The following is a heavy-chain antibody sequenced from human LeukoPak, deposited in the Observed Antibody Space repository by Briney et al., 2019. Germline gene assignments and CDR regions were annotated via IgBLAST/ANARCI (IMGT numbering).Heavy chain of an antibody. CDR2: ISSSSSTI. D-gene: IGHD3-22*01. J-gene: IGHJ3*02. CDR1: GFTFSSYS. CDR3: ARHVPGVAFPYYDSSGYAFDI. Sequence: GGSLRLSCAASGFTFSSYSMNWVRQAPGKGLEWVSYISSSSSTIYYADSVKGRFTISRDNAKNSLYLQMNSLRAEDTAVYYCARHVPGVAFPYYDSSGYAFDIWGQGTMVTVSS. V-gene: IGHV3-48*04.